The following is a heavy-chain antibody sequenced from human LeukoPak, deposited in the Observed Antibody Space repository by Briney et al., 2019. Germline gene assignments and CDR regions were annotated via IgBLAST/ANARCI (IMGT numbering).Heavy chain of an antibody. Sequence: ASVKVSCKASGYTFTSYYMHWVRQAPGQGLEWMGIINPSGGSTSYAQKFQGRVTMTRDTSTSTVYMELSSLRSEDTAVYYCARDYYDSSGYYYYGMGVWGQGTTVTVSS. D-gene: IGHD3-22*01. V-gene: IGHV1-46*01. CDR3: ARDYYDSSGYYYYGMGV. J-gene: IGHJ6*02. CDR1: GYTFTSYY. CDR2: INPSGGST.